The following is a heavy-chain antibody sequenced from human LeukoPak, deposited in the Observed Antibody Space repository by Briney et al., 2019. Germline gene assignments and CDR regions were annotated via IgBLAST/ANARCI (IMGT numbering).Heavy chain of an antibody. J-gene: IGHJ4*02. CDR3: AKGRGTSSQYHFDY. Sequence: ESGGGLGQPGGSLRLSCTASGFTFSTYAMTWVRQAPGKGLEWVSAISGNGAGTYYADSVKGRFTISRDNSKNTLHLQLNSLRAEDTAIYYCAKGRGTSSQYHFDYWGQGTLVTVSS. CDR1: GFTFSTYA. V-gene: IGHV3-23*01. CDR2: ISGNGAGT. D-gene: IGHD6-13*01.